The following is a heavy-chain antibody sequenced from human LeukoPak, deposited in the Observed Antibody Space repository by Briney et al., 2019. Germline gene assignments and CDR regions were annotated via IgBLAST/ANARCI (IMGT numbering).Heavy chain of an antibody. Sequence: SETLSLTCTVSGGSISSSSYYWGWIRQPPGKGLEWIGSIYYSGSTYYNPSLKSRVTISVDTSKNQFSLKLSSVTAAGTAVYYCARRLAGVGATGGWFDPWGQGTLVTVSS. CDR3: ARRLAGVGATGGWFDP. D-gene: IGHD1-26*01. J-gene: IGHJ5*02. CDR1: GGSISSSSYY. CDR2: IYYSGST. V-gene: IGHV4-39*01.